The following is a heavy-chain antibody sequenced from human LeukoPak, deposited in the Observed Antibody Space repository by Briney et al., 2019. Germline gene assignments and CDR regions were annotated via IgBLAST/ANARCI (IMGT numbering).Heavy chain of an antibody. CDR2: INGDGRST. D-gene: IGHD6-19*01. CDR1: GFTFSDYW. J-gene: IGHJ5*02. CDR3: ARHGDNSGWFHWFDP. V-gene: IGHV3-74*01. Sequence: GGSLRLSCAASGFTFSDYWMHWVRQDPGKGLVWVSRINGDGRSTSYADSVKGRFTISRDNAKNTLYLQMNSLRVEDTAVYYCARHGDNSGWFHWFDPWGQGTLVTFSS.